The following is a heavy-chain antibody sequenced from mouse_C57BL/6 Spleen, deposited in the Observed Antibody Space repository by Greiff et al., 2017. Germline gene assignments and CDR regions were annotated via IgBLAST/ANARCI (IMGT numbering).Heavy chain of an antibody. CDR2: IDPETGGT. D-gene: IGHD1-1*01. CDR3: TRDYGSSYYFDY. Sequence: VQRVESGAELVRPGASVTLSCKASGYTFTDYEMHWVKQTPVHGLEWIGAIDPETGGTAYNQKFKGKAILTADKSSSTAYMELRSLTSEDSAVYYCTRDYGSSYYFDYWGQGTTLTVSS. J-gene: IGHJ2*01. V-gene: IGHV1-15*01. CDR1: GYTFTDYE.